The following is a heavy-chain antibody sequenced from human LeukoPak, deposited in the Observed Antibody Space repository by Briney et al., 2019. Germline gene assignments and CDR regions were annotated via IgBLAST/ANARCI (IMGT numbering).Heavy chain of an antibody. CDR2: INPGGGNT. CDR3: ARIRDGYNDAYDI. J-gene: IGHJ3*02. CDR1: GYTFTSNY. V-gene: IGHV1-46*01. Sequence: ASVKVSCKAFGYTFTSNYIHWVRQAPGQGLEWMGLINPGGGNTNYAQNFQGRVTMTRDTSASTVYMELSSLRSEDTAIYYCARIRDGYNDAYDIWGQGTVVTVPS. D-gene: IGHD5-24*01.